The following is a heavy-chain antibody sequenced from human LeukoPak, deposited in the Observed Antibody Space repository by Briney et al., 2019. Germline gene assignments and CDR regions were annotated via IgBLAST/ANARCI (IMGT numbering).Heavy chain of an antibody. CDR3: AKVGVVVVAAADY. CDR1: GLTFSSYA. J-gene: IGHJ4*02. V-gene: IGHV3-23*01. D-gene: IGHD2-15*01. CDR2: ISGSGGST. Sequence: GGSLRLSCAASGLTFSSYAMSWVRQAPGKGLEWVSAISGSGGSTYYADSVKGRFTISRDNSKNTLYLQMNSLGAEDTAVYYCAKVGVVVVAAADYWGQGTLVTVSS.